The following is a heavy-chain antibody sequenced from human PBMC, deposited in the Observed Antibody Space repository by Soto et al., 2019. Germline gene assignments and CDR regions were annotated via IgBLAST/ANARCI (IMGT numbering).Heavy chain of an antibody. D-gene: IGHD1-26*01. Sequence: EVQLLESGGGLVQPGGSLRLSCVASGFTFGSYAMRWVRQAPVKGLEWVSAISGSGGSTYYADSVKGRFTISRDNSKNTLYLQMNSLSAEDTAVYYCARRGSGSYYDYWGQGTRVTVSS. CDR2: ISGSGGST. CDR1: GFTFGSYA. J-gene: IGHJ4*02. CDR3: ARRGSGSYYDY. V-gene: IGHV3-23*01.